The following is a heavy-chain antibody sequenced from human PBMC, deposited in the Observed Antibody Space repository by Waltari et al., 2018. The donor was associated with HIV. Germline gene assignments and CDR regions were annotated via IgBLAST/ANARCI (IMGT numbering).Heavy chain of an antibody. J-gene: IGHJ6*02. V-gene: IGHV5-51*01. CDR3: ARCITILGVASMDV. Sequence: EVQLVQSGAEVKKPGESLKISCKGSGYSFTSYWIGGVRQMPGKGREWKGMIFPCDSDTRYSPSFKGQVTISADSSISTAYLQWSSLKASDTAMYYCARCITILGVASMDVWGQGTTVTGSS. D-gene: IGHD3-3*01. CDR2: IFPCDSDT. CDR1: GYSFTSYW.